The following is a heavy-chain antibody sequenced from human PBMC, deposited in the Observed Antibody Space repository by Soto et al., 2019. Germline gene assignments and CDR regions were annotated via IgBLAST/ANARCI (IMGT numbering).Heavy chain of an antibody. CDR2: ISYSGST. Sequence: QVQLQESGPGLVKTSETLFLTCTVTGASISSYYWSWIRQPPGKGLEWIGHISYSGSTNYNPSVMGRVTVSVDRSTNQFSLKLSSVTAVDTAVYYCARAQPFEFHNWFDPWGQGTLVSVSS. J-gene: IGHJ5*02. V-gene: IGHV4-59*01. CDR3: ARAQPFEFHNWFDP. CDR1: GASISSYY. D-gene: IGHD2-2*01.